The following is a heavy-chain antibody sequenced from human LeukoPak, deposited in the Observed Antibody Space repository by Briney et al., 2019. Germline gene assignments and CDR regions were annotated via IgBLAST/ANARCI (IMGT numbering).Heavy chain of an antibody. CDR1: GYTFSNYY. CDR2: IDPSDGAT. Sequence: ASVKVSCKASGYTFSNYYIHWVRLAPGQGLEWMGMIDPSDGATTYAQRFQGRVTMTRDMSTTTVYVDLRSLRSEDTAVYFWAREQRGGLSGNLGGLFASYYTYYYMDVWGRGTTVTVSS. J-gene: IGHJ6*03. CDR3: AREQRGGLSGNLGGLFASYYTYYYMDV. D-gene: IGHD3-16*01. V-gene: IGHV1-46*01.